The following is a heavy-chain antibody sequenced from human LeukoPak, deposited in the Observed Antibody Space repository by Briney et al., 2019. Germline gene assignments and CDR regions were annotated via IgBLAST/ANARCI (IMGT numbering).Heavy chain of an antibody. D-gene: IGHD4-17*01. V-gene: IGHV3-30*18. J-gene: IGHJ4*02. CDR3: ANLYGDYPDY. CDR1: GFTFSSYG. Sequence: WGSLRLSCAASGFTFSSYGMHWVRQAPCKGLEWVAIISFDGSNKYSADSVRGRFTISRDSSKNTLYLQMNSLRAEDMAVYYCANLYGDYPDYWGQGTLVTVSS. CDR2: ISFDGSNK.